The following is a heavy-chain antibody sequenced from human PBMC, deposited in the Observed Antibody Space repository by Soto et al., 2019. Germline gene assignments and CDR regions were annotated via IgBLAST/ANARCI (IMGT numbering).Heavy chain of an antibody. D-gene: IGHD5-18*01. J-gene: IGHJ4*01. CDR2: ISAYAGNT. CDR1: GYTFTSYG. V-gene: IGHV1-18*01. CDR3: ARHQAMAQFDY. Sequence: QVQLVQSGAEVKKPGSSVKVCCKASGYTFTSYGISWVRQAPGQGLEWMGWISAYAGNTKYAQHLQVRVTMTTDTSTSTAYMELRSLISDGTAGDACARHQAMAQFDYWGHGTQVTVYS.